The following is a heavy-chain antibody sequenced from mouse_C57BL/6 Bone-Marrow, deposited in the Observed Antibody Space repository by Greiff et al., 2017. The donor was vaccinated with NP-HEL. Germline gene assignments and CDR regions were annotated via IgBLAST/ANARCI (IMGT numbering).Heavy chain of an antibody. J-gene: IGHJ2*01. CDR1: GFTFSSYA. D-gene: IGHD2-5*01. Sequence: EVQLVESGGGLVKPGGSLKLSCAASGFTFSSYAMSWVRQTPEKRLEWVATISDGGSYTYYPDNVKGRFTISRDNAKNNLYLQMSHLKSEDTAMYYCASHHSNYVGSDYWGQGTTLTVSS. CDR3: ASHHSNYVGSDY. CDR2: ISDGGSYT. V-gene: IGHV5-4*01.